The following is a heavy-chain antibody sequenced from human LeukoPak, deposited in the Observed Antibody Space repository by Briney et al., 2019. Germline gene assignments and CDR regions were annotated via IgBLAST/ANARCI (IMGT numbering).Heavy chain of an antibody. D-gene: IGHD6-13*01. CDR1: GYIFTNYW. Sequence: GESLKISCKGSGYIFTNYWISWVRQMPGKGLEWMGRIDPSDSYTNYSPSFQGHVTISADTSIGTAYLQWSSLKASDTAMYYCVRQGTHIAAAGIDYWGQGTLVTVSS. J-gene: IGHJ4*02. CDR2: IDPSDSYT. CDR3: VRQGTHIAAAGIDY. V-gene: IGHV5-10-1*01.